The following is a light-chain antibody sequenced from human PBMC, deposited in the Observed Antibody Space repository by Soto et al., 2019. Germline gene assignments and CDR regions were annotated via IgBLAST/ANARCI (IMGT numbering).Light chain of an antibody. J-gene: IGLJ1*01. CDR3: SSYTSSSTYV. CDR1: SSDVGGYNY. CDR2: EVS. V-gene: IGLV2-14*01. Sequence: QSVLTQPASVSGSPGQSITISCTGNSSDVGGYNYVSWSQQHPGKAPQLMIYEVSKRPSGVSNRFSGSKSGNTASLTISGLQAEDEADYYCSSYTSSSTYVFGTGTKLTVL.